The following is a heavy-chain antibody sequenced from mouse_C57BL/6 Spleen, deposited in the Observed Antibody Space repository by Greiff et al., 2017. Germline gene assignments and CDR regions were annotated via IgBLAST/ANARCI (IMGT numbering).Heavy chain of an antibody. D-gene: IGHD2-3*01. CDR2: IDPEDGDT. CDR3: TTRWLLRDDAMDY. J-gene: IGHJ4*01. V-gene: IGHV14-1*01. CDR1: GFNIKDYY. Sequence: EVQLQQSGAELVRPGASVKLSCTASGFNIKDYYMHWVKQRPEQGLEWIGRIDPEDGDTEYAPKFQGKATMTADTSSNTAYLQLSSLTSEDTAVYYCTTRWLLRDDAMDYWGQGTSVTVSS.